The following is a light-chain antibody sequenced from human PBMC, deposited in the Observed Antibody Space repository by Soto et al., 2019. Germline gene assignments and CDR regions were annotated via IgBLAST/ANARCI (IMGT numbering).Light chain of an antibody. J-gene: IGLJ1*01. Sequence: QSALAQSASVSGSPGQRITISCTGTSSDFGGYNYVSWYQQHPGKAPKLMISEVSNRPSGVSNRFSGSKSGNTATLTISGLQAEDEADYYCISYTSGSTPYVFGTGTKVTVL. CDR1: SSDFGGYNY. CDR3: ISYTSGSTPYV. CDR2: EVS. V-gene: IGLV2-14*01.